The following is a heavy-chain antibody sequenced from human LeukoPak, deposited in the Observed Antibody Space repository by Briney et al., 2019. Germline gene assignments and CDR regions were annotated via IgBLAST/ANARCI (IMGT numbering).Heavy chain of an antibody. J-gene: IGHJ6*02. CDR1: GFTFNFYS. CDR2: ISYDGSNK. D-gene: IGHD4-4*01. Sequence: PGGSLRLSCAASGFTFNFYSMNWVRQAPGKGLEWVAVISYDGSNKYYADSVKGRFTISRDNSKNTLYLQMNSLRAEDTAVYYCARAEKDYSNYYYYYGMDVWGQGTTVTVSS. V-gene: IGHV3-30*03. CDR3: ARAEKDYSNYYYYYGMDV.